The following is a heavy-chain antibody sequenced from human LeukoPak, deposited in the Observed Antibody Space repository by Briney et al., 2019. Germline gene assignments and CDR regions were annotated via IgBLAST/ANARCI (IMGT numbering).Heavy chain of an antibody. J-gene: IGHJ6*02. Sequence: GGSLRLSCAASGFTFSSYGMHWVRQAPGKGLEWVAVIWYDGSNKYYADSVKGRFTISRDNSKNTLYLQMNSLRAEDTAVYYCARESYCSSTSCYTDYCYYYGMDVWGQGTTVTVSS. CDR1: GFTFSSYG. V-gene: IGHV3-33*01. CDR2: IWYDGSNK. D-gene: IGHD2-2*02. CDR3: ARESYCSSTSCYTDYCYYYGMDV.